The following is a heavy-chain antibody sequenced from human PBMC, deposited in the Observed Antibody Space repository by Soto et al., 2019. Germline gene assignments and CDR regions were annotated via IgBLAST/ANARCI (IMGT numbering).Heavy chain of an antibody. J-gene: IGHJ6*02. CDR3: ARDSGYDFWSGYYPSQYYGMDV. CDR1: GGSISSYY. Sequence: PSETLSLTCTVSGGSISSYYWSWIRQPPGKGLEWIGYIYYSGSTNYNPSLKSRVTISVDTPKNQFSLKLSSVTAADTAVYYCARDSGYDFWSGYYPSQYYGMDVWGQGTTVTVS. D-gene: IGHD3-3*01. V-gene: IGHV4-59*01. CDR2: IYYSGST.